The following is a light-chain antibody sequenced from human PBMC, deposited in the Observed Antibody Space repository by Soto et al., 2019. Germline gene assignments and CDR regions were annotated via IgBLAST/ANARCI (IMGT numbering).Light chain of an antibody. J-gene: IGKJ4*01. CDR2: GGS. V-gene: IGKV3-20*01. Sequence: EIVLTQSPGTLSLSPGERATLSCRASQSVNSRYLAWYQQKPGQAPRLLMYGGSSMATGIPDRFSGSGSGTDFTLTISRLEPEAFAVYYCHHYGDSPPITFGGGNKVEIK. CDR1: QSVNSRY. CDR3: HHYGDSPPIT.